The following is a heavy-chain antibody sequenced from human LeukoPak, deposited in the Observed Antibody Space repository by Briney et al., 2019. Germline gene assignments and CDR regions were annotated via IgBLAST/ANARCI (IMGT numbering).Heavy chain of an antibody. CDR1: GYTLSDYF. D-gene: IGHD2/OR15-2a*01. CDR3: ARHNSTYLDS. Sequence: GASVKVSCKASGYTLSDYFIHWVRQAPGQGLDWMGWINRDSGGTRSAQQFQGRFTMTRDTSITTVYMELSGLASDDTAGYYCARHNSTYLDSWGQGTLVTVSS. V-gene: IGHV1-2*02. CDR2: INRDSGGT. J-gene: IGHJ4*02.